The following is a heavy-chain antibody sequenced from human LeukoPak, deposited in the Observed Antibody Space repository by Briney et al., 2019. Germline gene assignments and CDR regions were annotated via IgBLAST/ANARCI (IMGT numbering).Heavy chain of an antibody. CDR2: INHSGST. CDR3: ARVYDSSGYHDY. Sequence: SETLSLTCAVYGGSISGYYWSWIRQPPGKGLEWIGEINHSGSTNYNPSLKSRVTISVDTSKNQFSLKLSSVTAADTAVYYCARVYDSSGYHDYWGQGTLVTVSS. V-gene: IGHV4-34*01. CDR1: GGSISGYY. D-gene: IGHD3-22*01. J-gene: IGHJ4*02.